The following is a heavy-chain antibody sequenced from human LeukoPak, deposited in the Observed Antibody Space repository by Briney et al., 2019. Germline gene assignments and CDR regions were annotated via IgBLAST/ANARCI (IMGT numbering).Heavy chain of an antibody. CDR2: IYYSGGT. Sequence: PSETLSLTCTVSGGSISSSSYYWGWIRQPPGKGLEWIGSIYYSGGTYYNPSLKSRVTISVDTSKNQFSLKLSSVTAADTAVYYCASTRLYDSPRGWGQGTLVTVSS. V-gene: IGHV4-39*07. J-gene: IGHJ4*02. CDR3: ASTRLYDSPRG. CDR1: GGSISSSSYY. D-gene: IGHD3-22*01.